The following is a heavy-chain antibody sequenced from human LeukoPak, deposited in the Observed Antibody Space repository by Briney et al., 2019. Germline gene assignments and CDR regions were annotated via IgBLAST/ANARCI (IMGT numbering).Heavy chain of an antibody. J-gene: IGHJ6*02. V-gene: IGHV1-18*01. Sequence: ASVKVSCKASGYTFTSYGISWVRQAPGQGLEWMGWISAYNGNTNYAQKLQGRVTMTTDTSTSIAYMELRSLRSDDTAVYYCARGDRYSSSWYSGPYYYYGMDVWGQGTTVTVSS. D-gene: IGHD6-13*01. CDR2: ISAYNGNT. CDR3: ARGDRYSSSWYSGPYYYYGMDV. CDR1: GYTFTSYG.